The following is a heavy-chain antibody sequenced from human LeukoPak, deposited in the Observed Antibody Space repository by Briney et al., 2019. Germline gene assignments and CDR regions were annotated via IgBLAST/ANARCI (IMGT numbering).Heavy chain of an antibody. CDR1: GYTFTSYG. D-gene: IGHD3-3*01. J-gene: IGHJ3*02. CDR3: ARPGSPIRFLERYDAFDI. V-gene: IGHV1-18*01. Sequence: ASVKVSCKASGYTFTSYGISWVRQAPGQGLEWMGWISAYNGNTNYAQKLQGRVTMTTDTSTSTAYMELRSLRSDDTAVYYCARPGSPIRFLERYDAFDIWGQGTMVTVSS. CDR2: ISAYNGNT.